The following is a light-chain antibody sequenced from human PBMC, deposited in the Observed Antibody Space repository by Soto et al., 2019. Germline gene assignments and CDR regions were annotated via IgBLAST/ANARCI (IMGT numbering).Light chain of an antibody. CDR1: QSVARD. J-gene: IGKJ1*01. V-gene: IGKV3-15*01. Sequence: MTQSPANRSLSHGERATLSCRASQSVARDLAWYQQKPGQAPRPLIPGASTRATGIPARFSVSGSGTDFTLTSSGLKHEVVAVYYGQQYSNWPPTFGQGTKVDIK. CDR3: QQYSNWPPT. CDR2: GAS.